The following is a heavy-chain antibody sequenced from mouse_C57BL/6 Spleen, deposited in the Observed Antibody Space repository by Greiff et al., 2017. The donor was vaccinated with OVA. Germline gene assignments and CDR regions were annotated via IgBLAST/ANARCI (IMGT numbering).Heavy chain of an antibody. D-gene: IGHD4-1*01. CDR1: GYTFTSYW. CDR2: IDPSDSYT. J-gene: IGHJ2*01. CDR3: ARTGTMVY. Sequence: VQLQQPGAELVMPGASVKLSCKASGYTFTSYWMHWVKQRPGQGLEWIGEIDPSDSYTNYNQKFKGKSTLTVDKSSSTAYMQLSSLTSEDSAVYYCARTGTMVYWGQGTTLTVSS. V-gene: IGHV1-69*01.